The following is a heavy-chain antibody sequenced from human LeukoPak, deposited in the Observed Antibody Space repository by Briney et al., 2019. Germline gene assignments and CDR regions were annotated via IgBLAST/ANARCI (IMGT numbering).Heavy chain of an antibody. CDR2: IRSEPNSYAT. CDR3: TSATSNYSSSWYYYHGMDV. V-gene: IGHV3-73*01. Sequence: GGSLRLSCAASGFTFSGSSMHWVRQASGKGLEWVGRIRSEPNSYATAYAASVNGRFTISRDDSKNTAYLQMNSLKTEDTAVYYCTSATSNYSSSWYYYHGMDVWGQGTTVTVSS. J-gene: IGHJ6*02. D-gene: IGHD6-13*01. CDR1: GFTFSGSS.